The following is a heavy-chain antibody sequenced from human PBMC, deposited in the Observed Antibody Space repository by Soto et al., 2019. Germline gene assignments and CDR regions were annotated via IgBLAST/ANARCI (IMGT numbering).Heavy chain of an antibody. D-gene: IGHD1-20*01. J-gene: IGHJ4*02. CDR1: GFSLSTSGVG. V-gene: IGHV2-5*02. CDR2: IYWDDDK. CDR3: AHRRRYNWNPPTFYFDY. Sequence: SGPTLVNPTQTLTLTCTFSGFSLSTSGVGVGWIRQPPGKALEWLALIYWDDDKRYSPSLKSRLTITKDTSKNQVVLTMTNMDPVDTATYYCAHRRRYNWNPPTFYFDYWGQGTLVTVSS.